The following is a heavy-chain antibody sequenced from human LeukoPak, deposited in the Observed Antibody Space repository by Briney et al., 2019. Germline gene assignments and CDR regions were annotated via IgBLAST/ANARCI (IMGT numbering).Heavy chain of an antibody. V-gene: IGHV1-69*13. CDR1: GGTFSSYA. D-gene: IGHD4-17*01. J-gene: IGHJ4*02. CDR2: IIPIFGTA. Sequence: ASVKVSCKASGGTFSSYAISWVRQAPGPGLEWMGGIIPIFGTANYAQKFQGRVTITADESTSTAYMELSSLRSEDTAVYYCARERRLPTVTTPYYFDYWGQGTLVTVSS. CDR3: ARERRLPTVTTPYYFDY.